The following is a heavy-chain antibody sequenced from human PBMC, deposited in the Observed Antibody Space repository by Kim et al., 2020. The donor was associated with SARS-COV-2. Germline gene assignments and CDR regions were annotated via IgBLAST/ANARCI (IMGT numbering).Heavy chain of an antibody. D-gene: IGHD3-16*01. Sequence: GGSLRLSCEASGISFSHYAMHWVRQAPGKGPEWVAVINYDGSNKYYRDSVKGRFTGSRDNSKNTLYLQMVGLRDEDTAVYYCARGGYGGYLDYYGRDVWG. V-gene: IGHV3-33*01. CDR1: GISFSHYA. J-gene: IGHJ6*01. CDR3: ARGGYGGYLDYYGRDV. CDR2: INYDGSNK.